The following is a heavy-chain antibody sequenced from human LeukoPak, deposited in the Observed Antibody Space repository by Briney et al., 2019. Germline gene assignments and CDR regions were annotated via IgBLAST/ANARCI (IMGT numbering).Heavy chain of an antibody. CDR3: AKRHGSGIKYFEF. CDR2: ITGSGGTT. D-gene: IGHD3-10*01. CDR1: GLTFSNYD. J-gene: IGHJ4*02. V-gene: IGHV3-23*01. Sequence: GGSLRLSCAASGLTFSNYDMSWVCQAPGKGLEWVSTITGSGGTTYHADSVKGRFTISRDNSKNTLYLQMNSLRAEDTAIYYCAKRHGSGIKYFEFRGQGTLVTVSS.